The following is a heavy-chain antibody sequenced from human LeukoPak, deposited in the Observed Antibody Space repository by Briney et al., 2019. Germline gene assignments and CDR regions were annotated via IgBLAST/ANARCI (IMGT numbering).Heavy chain of an antibody. J-gene: IGHJ4*02. Sequence: ASVKVSCKASGYTFTSYGISWVRQAPGQGLEWMGWISAYNGNTNYAQKLQGRVTMTTDTSTSTAYMELRSLRSDDTAVYYCARDEIRFLESESGFDYWGQGTLVTVSS. V-gene: IGHV1-18*01. CDR2: ISAYNGNT. CDR3: ARDEIRFLESESGFDY. D-gene: IGHD3-3*01. CDR1: GYTFTSYG.